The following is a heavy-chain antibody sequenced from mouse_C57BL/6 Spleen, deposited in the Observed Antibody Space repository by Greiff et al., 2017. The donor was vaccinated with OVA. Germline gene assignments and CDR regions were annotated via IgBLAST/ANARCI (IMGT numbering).Heavy chain of an antibody. D-gene: IGHD2-4*01. V-gene: IGHV1-42*01. CDR2: IDPATGGT. CDR1: GFSFTNSY. J-gene: IGHJ2*01. CDR3: ARSRYDYDRDDMDY. Sequence: EVQLQQSVPELVRPGASVKISCTASGFSFTNSYMNWVKQSPEQGLEWIGGIDPATGGTTYNQKFKAKATLTVDKSSSTAYMQLNSLTSEDSAVDYCARSRYDYDRDDMDYWGQGTTRTVSA.